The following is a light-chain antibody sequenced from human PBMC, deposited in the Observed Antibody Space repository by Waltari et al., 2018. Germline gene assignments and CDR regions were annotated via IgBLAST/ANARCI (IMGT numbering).Light chain of an antibody. Sequence: DIQMTQSPSSVSASVGDRINITCLASQDIGNWLAWYQQKPGTAPKLLIYAASRLQRGVPARFSGSGFGTDFTLTIVSLQPEDFATYFCQQANTFPPGVTFGGGTKVEI. CDR2: AAS. V-gene: IGKV1D-12*01. J-gene: IGKJ4*01. CDR1: QDIGNW. CDR3: QQANTFPPGVT.